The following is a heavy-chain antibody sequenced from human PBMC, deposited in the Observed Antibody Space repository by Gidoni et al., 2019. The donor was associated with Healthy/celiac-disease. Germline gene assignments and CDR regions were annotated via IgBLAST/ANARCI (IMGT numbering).Heavy chain of an antibody. CDR2: INHSGST. CDR1: GGSFRGYY. Sequence: QVQLQQWGAGLLKPSETLSLTCAVYGGSFRGYYCSWIRQPPGKGLEWIGEINHSGSTNYNPSLKSRVTISVDTSKNQFSLKLSSVTAADTAVYYCARGKGRGIVVVPAAHAYYFDYWGQGTLVTVSS. CDR3: ARGKGRGIVVVPAAHAYYFDY. V-gene: IGHV4-34*01. J-gene: IGHJ4*02. D-gene: IGHD2-2*01.